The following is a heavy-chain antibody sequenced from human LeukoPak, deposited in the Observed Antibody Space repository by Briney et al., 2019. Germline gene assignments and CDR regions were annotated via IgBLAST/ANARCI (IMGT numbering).Heavy chain of an antibody. D-gene: IGHD3-10*01. CDR2: IYYTRST. V-gene: IGHV4-59*08. CDR3: ARLNWSYSGSGRSGMDV. J-gene: IGHJ6*02. CDR1: GGSISSYY. Sequence: PSETLSLTCTVSGGSISSYYWSWIRQPPGKGLEWIGYIYYTRSTHYNPSLKSRVTISVDTSKNQFSLKLSSVTAADTAVYYCARLNWSYSGSGRSGMDVWGQGTTVTVSS.